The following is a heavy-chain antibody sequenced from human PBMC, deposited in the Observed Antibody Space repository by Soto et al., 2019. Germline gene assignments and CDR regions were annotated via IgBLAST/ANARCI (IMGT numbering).Heavy chain of an antibody. CDR1: GGTFSSYR. CDR2: IVPIYRTA. CDR3: ARDSGAKLSSS. Sequence: SVKVSCKASGGTFSSYRFNWVRQARGRGLEWLGGIVPIYRTADYAQKFQGRVTITADESTRTVYMELSSLKSQDTALYYCARDSGAKLSSSWGQGTLVTVSS. V-gene: IGHV1-69*13. J-gene: IGHJ4*02. D-gene: IGHD6-13*01.